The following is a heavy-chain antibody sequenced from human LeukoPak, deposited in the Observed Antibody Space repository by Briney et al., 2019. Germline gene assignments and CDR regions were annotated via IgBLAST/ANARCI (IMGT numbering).Heavy chain of an antibody. CDR3: ARDYILPLETDNGDGFAI. D-gene: IGHD3-3*02. V-gene: IGHV1-18*01. J-gene: IGHJ3*02. Sequence: ASVKLSCKASGYTFRQYSISWVRQAPGKGFEWMGWISPSDTTRVYAPEIQGRVTMTADTKTTTVPQAPRRLRFDAPAVYLCARDYILPLETDNGDGFAIWGQGTVVTVSS. CDR1: GYTFRQYS. CDR2: ISPSDTTR.